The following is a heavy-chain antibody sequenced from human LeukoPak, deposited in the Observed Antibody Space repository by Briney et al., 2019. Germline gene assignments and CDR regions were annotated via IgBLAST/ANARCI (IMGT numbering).Heavy chain of an antibody. CDR3: AEAVYYSGYGVYFDS. Sequence: GGTLRLSCAASGFTFSSYVMSWLRHAPGKGLEWVSSISGSGGSTYYTDSEKGRFTISRDNSKNTLYLQIKSLRAEDTAVLCCAEAVYYSGYGVYFDSWGQGTLVTVSS. J-gene: IGHJ4*02. CDR1: GFTFSSYV. CDR2: ISGSGGST. D-gene: IGHD5-12*01. V-gene: IGHV3-23*01.